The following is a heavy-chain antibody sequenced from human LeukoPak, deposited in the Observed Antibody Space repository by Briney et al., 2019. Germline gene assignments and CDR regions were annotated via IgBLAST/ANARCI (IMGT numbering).Heavy chain of an antibody. J-gene: IGHJ4*02. V-gene: IGHV4-39*07. D-gene: IGHD5-24*01. CDR1: GGSISSSSYY. CDR3: AGEVRARDGYNYGGSDY. Sequence: SETLSLTCTVSGGSISSSSYYWGWIRQPPGKGLEWIGSIYYSGSTYYNPSLKSRVTISIDTSKNQFSLKLSSVTAADTAVYYCAGEVRARDGYNYGGSDYWGQGTLVTVSS. CDR2: IYYSGST.